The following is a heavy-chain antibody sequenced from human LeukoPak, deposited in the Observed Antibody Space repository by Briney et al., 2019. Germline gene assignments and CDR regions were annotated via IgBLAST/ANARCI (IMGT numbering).Heavy chain of an antibody. CDR2: IKSDGSSI. CDR3: AVTPEYCVSSGCYEYFQH. D-gene: IGHD2-2*01. J-gene: IGHJ1*01. V-gene: IGHV3-74*01. Sequence: GGSLRLSCVASGFTFSGNWIHWVRQVPGKGLVWFSRIKSDGSSISYADSVEGRFTISRDNAKNTLHLEMNSLGAEDTAVYYCAVTPEYCVSSGCYEYFQHWGQGTLVTVSS. CDR1: GFTFSGNW.